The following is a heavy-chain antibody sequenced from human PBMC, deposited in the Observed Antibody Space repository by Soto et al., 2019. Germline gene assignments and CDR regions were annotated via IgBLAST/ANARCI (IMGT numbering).Heavy chain of an antibody. V-gene: IGHV3-30-3*01. Sequence: QVQLVESGGGVVQPGRSLRLSCAASGFTFSSYAMHWVRQAPGKGLEWVAVISYDGSNKYYADSVKGRFTISRDNSKNTLYLQMNSLRAEDTAVYYCARDRFRYSGYEIYGDYVGWFDPWGQGTLVTVSS. D-gene: IGHD5-12*01. CDR1: GFTFSSYA. CDR3: ARDRFRYSGYEIYGDYVGWFDP. J-gene: IGHJ5*02. CDR2: ISYDGSNK.